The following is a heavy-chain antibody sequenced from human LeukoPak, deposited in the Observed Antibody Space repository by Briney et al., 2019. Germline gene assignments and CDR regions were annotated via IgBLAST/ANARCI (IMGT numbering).Heavy chain of an antibody. Sequence: GGSLRLSCAASGFSFSSYGMYWVRQAPGKGLEWVALIYDDGGLPNYLDSVRGRFTISRDNSKNTLYLQMDSLRVEDTAVYYCAQGHYVGNSEFLDNWGQGSLVIVSS. J-gene: IGHJ4*02. CDR3: AQGHYVGNSEFLDN. CDR1: GFSFSSYG. D-gene: IGHD4-23*01. CDR2: IYDDGGLP. V-gene: IGHV3-33*07.